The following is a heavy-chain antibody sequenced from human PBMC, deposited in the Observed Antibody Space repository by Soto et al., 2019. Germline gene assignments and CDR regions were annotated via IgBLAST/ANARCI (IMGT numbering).Heavy chain of an antibody. V-gene: IGHV3-30*18. D-gene: IGHD3-9*01. CDR3: AKDPAVLRYFDWLLPYFDY. J-gene: IGHJ4*02. Sequence: PGGSLRLSCAASGFTFSSYGMHWVRQAPGKGLEWVAVISYDGSNKYYADSVKGRFTISRDNSKNTLYLQMNSLRAEDTAVYYCAKDPAVLRYFDWLLPYFDYWGQGTLVTVSS. CDR2: ISYDGSNK. CDR1: GFTFSSYG.